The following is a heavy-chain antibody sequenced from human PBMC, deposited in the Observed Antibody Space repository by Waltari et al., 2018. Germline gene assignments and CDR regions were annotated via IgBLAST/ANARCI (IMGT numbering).Heavy chain of an antibody. CDR2: IKQDGSEK. J-gene: IGHJ4*02. CDR1: GFTFSSYR. CDR3: ARDLDYGGNSGYFDY. V-gene: IGHV3-7*01. D-gene: IGHD4-17*01. Sequence: EVQLVESGGGLVQPGGSLRLSCAASGFTFSSYRMSWVRQAPGKGLEWVANIKQDGSEKYYVDSVKGRFTISRDNAKNSLYLQMNSLRAEDTAVYYCARDLDYGGNSGYFDYWGQGTLVTVSS.